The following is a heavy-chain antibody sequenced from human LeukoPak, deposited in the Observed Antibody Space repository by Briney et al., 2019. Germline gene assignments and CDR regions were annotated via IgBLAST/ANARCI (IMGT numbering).Heavy chain of an antibody. V-gene: IGHV3-48*03. Sequence: GGSLRLPCAASGFTFSSYEMNLVRQAPGKGLEWVSYISSSGSTIYYADSVKGRFTISRDNAKNSLYLQMNSLRAEDTAVYYCASSGGEYSFWGQGTLVTVSS. CDR2: ISSSGSTI. D-gene: IGHD5-18*01. CDR3: ASSGGEYSF. CDR1: GFTFSSYE. J-gene: IGHJ4*02.